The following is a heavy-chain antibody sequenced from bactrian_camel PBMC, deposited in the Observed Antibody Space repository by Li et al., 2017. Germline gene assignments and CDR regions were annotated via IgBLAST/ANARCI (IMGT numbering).Heavy chain of an antibody. D-gene: IGHD5*01. Sequence: HVQLVESGGGSVQAGGSLRLSCEFFAYAYTSSYCMGWFRQAPGKEREGVVAIDGDGATSYADSVKGRFAISKDNDKNMLYLQLDSLKPEDTAVYYCAAGNPSCSLRVGPWGYWGRGTQVTVS. J-gene: IGHJ6*01. CDR2: IDGDGAT. CDR3: AAGNPSCSLRVGPWGY. CDR1: AYAYTSSYC. V-gene: IGHV3S55*01.